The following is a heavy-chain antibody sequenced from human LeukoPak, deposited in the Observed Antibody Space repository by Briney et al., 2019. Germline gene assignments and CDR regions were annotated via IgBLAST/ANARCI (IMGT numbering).Heavy chain of an antibody. Sequence: PGGSLRLSCAASGFTFSSNAMSWVRQAPGKGLEWVSAISGRSDSTYFADSVKGRFTISRDNSKNTLYLLMNSLRAEDTAVYYCAKPPLVRGVDYFDYWGQGALVTVSS. CDR1: GFTFSSNA. CDR3: AKPPLVRGVDYFDY. V-gene: IGHV3-23*01. CDR2: ISGRSDST. D-gene: IGHD3-10*01. J-gene: IGHJ4*02.